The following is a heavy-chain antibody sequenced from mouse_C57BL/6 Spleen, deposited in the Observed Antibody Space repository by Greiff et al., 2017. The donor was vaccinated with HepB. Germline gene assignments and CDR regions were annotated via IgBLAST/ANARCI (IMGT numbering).Heavy chain of an antibody. CDR2: IDPNSGGT. J-gene: IGHJ4*01. CDR3: ASGNDYDVPGDY. CDR1: GYTFTSYW. Sequence: KQSCKASGYTFTSYWMHWVKQRPGRGLEWIGRIDPNSGGTKYNEKFKSKATLTVDKPSSTAYMQLSSLTSEDSAVYYCASGNDYDVPGDYWGQGTSVTVSS. V-gene: IGHV1-72*01. D-gene: IGHD2-4*01.